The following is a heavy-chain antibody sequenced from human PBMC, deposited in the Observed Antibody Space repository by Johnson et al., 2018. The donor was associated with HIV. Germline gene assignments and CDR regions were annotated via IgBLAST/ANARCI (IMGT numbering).Heavy chain of an antibody. CDR2: IYAGGKT. Sequence: EVQLVESGGGVVQPGRSLRLSCAASGFIVSSNYMSWVRQAAGRGLEWVSVIYAGGKTYYADSVKGRFTIFSDNSKNTLYLQMNILRPEDTAVYYCARIPHVYSSGWLHAFDIWGQGTMVTVSS. J-gene: IGHJ3*02. D-gene: IGHD6-19*01. V-gene: IGHV3-53*04. CDR3: ARIPHVYSSGWLHAFDI. CDR1: GFIVSSNY.